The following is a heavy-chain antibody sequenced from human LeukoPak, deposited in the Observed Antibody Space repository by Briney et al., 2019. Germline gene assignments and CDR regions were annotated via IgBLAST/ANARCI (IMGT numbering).Heavy chain of an antibody. D-gene: IGHD2-15*01. J-gene: IGHJ4*02. V-gene: IGHV4-59*01. CDR2: IYYSGST. CDR1: GGSISSYY. Sequence: SETLSLTCTVSGGSISSYYWSWIRQPPGKGLEWIGYIYYSGSTNYNPSLKSRVTISVDTSKNQFSLKLSSVTAADTAVYYCAREGRATWVAGSFDYWGQGTLVTVSS. CDR3: AREGRATWVAGSFDY.